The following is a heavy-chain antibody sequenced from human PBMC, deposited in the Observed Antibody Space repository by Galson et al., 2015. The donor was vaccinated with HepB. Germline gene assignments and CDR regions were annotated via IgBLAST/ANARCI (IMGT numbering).Heavy chain of an antibody. D-gene: IGHD5-12*01. CDR3: ARAPGDVVATHGDL. Sequence: SLRLSCAASGYIFGAYGMYWVRQAPGKGLEWVAGIYFDGSHQFYAESVKGRFTISRDNSKNTLYLQLNSLRAEDTAVYYCARAPGDVVATHGDLWGQGTLVTVSS. CDR2: IYFDGSHQ. V-gene: IGHV3-33*01. J-gene: IGHJ5*02. CDR1: GYIFGAYG.